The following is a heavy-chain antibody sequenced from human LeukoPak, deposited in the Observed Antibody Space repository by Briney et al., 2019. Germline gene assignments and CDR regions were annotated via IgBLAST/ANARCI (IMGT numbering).Heavy chain of an antibody. CDR3: ARESRHGSGSSNPPLGY. D-gene: IGHD3-10*01. J-gene: IGHJ4*02. CDR1: GFTVSSSF. V-gene: IGHV3-66*01. Sequence: GGSLRLSCAASGFTVSSSFMSWVRQAPGKGLEWVSVIYTGGTTYYADSVKGRFTISRDDSKNTVYLQMNSLRAEDTAVYFCARESRHGSGSSNPPLGYWGQGTLVTVSS. CDR2: IYTGGTT.